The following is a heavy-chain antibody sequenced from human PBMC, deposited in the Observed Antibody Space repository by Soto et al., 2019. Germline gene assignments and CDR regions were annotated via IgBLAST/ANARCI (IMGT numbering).Heavy chain of an antibody. CDR2: IHYSGST. J-gene: IGHJ5*02. CDR1: GASINSSPYQ. Sequence: QLQLQESGPGLVKPSETLSLTCTVSGASINSSPYQWGWIRQPPGKGLEWIGNIHYSGSTSYIPSLKSRISMSVYTSRNKFSLKLSSVTAADTAAYFCARTHNYYEYIWGDYPWWYWFDPWGQGTLVTVSS. CDR3: ARTHNYYEYIWGDYPWWYWFDP. V-gene: IGHV4-39*01. D-gene: IGHD3-16*01.